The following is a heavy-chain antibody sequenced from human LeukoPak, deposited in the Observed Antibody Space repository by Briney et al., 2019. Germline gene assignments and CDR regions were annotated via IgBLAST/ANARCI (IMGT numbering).Heavy chain of an antibody. V-gene: IGHV7-4-1*02. J-gene: IGHJ4*02. Sequence: ASVKVSCKASGYTFTSYAMNWVRQAPGQGLEWMGWINTNTGNPTYAQGFTGRFVFSLDTSVSTAYLQISSLKAEDTAVYYCARSRRDDYDYVWGSYRPYYFDYWGQGTLVTVSS. D-gene: IGHD3-16*02. CDR1: GYTFTSYA. CDR3: ARSRRDDYDYVWGSYRPYYFDY. CDR2: INTNTGNP.